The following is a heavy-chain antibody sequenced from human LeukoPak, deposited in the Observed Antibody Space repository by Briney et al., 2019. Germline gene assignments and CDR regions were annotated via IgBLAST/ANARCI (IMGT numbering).Heavy chain of an antibody. V-gene: IGHV3-53*01. D-gene: IGHD1-26*01. J-gene: IGHJ4*02. CDR2: IYSGGST. Sequence: GGSLRLSCTVSGFAVSRNYMTWVRQAPGKGLEWILVIYSGGSTYYADSVKGRFTVSRDNSKNTVYLQMNSLTVEDTAVYFCARDRGVGMTLGLVYWGQGTLVTVSS. CDR1: GFAVSRNY. CDR3: ARDRGVGMTLGLVY.